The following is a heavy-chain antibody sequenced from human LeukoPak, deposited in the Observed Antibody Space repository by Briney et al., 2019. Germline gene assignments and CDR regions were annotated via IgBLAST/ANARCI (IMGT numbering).Heavy chain of an antibody. J-gene: IGHJ4*02. CDR1: GFAFSNYA. Sequence: SGGSLRLSCAACGFAFSNYAMSWVRQAPGKGLECVSSLSGGGDSRYYADSVMGRFTISRDNSKNTLYLQMNSLRAEDTAVYYCAKAVRSMVTGGGYFDSWGQGTLVTVSS. V-gene: IGHV3-23*01. CDR3: AKAVRSMVTGGGYFDS. D-gene: IGHD3-10*01. CDR2: LSGGGDSR.